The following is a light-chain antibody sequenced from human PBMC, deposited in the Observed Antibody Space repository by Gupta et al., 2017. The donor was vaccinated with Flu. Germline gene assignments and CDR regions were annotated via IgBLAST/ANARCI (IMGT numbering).Light chain of an antibody. CDR3: GSFATGSTPYV. J-gene: IGLJ1*01. CDR1: FSDVGASNS. Sequence: QSALPQPASVSGSPGQSITISCTGTFSDVGASNSVSWYQQHPGKAPKLIIFDVSNRPSGTSHRFSGSKSGSTASLVISGLQADDEADYYCGSFATGSTPYVFGTGTKVTVL. CDR2: DVS. V-gene: IGLV2-14*03.